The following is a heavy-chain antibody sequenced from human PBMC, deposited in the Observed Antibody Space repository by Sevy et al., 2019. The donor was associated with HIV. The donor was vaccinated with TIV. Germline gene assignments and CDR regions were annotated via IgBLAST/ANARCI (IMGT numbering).Heavy chain of an antibody. Sequence: GGSLRLSCAASGFTFINYAMTWVRQAPGKGLEWVSSIYPNGDVTFYAESVKGRFINSRDSSKNTLFLQMNSLRAEDTAVYYCAKDFCRTDNCADLFDYWGQGTLVTVSS. CDR1: GFTFINYA. CDR2: IYPNGDVT. CDR3: AKDFCRTDNCADLFDY. V-gene: IGHV3-23*01. D-gene: IGHD1-20*01. J-gene: IGHJ4*02.